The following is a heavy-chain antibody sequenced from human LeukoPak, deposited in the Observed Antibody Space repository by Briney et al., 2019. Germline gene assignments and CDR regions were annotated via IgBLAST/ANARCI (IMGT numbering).Heavy chain of an antibody. CDR2: MNPNSGNT. D-gene: IGHD3-10*01. CDR3: ARDYPYGSGSYYFDP. Sequence: GASVKVSCKASGYTFASYDINWVRQATGQGLEWMGWMNPNSGNTGYAQKFQGRVTMTRDTSISTAYMELSRLRSDDTAVYYCARDYPYGSGSYYFDPWGQGTLVTVSS. CDR1: GYTFASYD. J-gene: IGHJ5*02. V-gene: IGHV1-8*01.